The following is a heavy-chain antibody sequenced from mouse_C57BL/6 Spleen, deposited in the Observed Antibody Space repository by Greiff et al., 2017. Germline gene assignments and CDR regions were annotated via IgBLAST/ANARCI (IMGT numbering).Heavy chain of an antibody. CDR2: ISSGGDYI. Sequence: EVKLMESGEGLVKPGGSLKLSCAASGFTFSSYAMSWVRQTPEKRLEWVAYISSGGDYIYYADTVKGRFTISRDNARNTLYLQMSSLKSEDTAMYYCTSYYSNYGFDYWGQGTTLTVSS. J-gene: IGHJ2*01. D-gene: IGHD2-5*01. V-gene: IGHV5-9-1*02. CDR1: GFTFSSYA. CDR3: TSYYSNYGFDY.